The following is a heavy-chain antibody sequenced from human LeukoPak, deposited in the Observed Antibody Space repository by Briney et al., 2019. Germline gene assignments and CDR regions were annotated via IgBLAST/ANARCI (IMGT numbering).Heavy chain of an antibody. V-gene: IGHV4-59*08. D-gene: IGHD4-17*01. CDR3: ARRRIGGLDYGDYLARRDAFDI. CDR2: IYYSGST. CDR1: GGSISSYY. Sequence: SETLSLTCTVSGGSISSYYWSWIRQPPGKGLEWIGYIYYSGSTNYNPSLKSRVTISVDTSKNQFSLKLSSVTAADTAVYYCARRRIGGLDYGDYLARRDAFDIWGQGTMVTVSS. J-gene: IGHJ3*02.